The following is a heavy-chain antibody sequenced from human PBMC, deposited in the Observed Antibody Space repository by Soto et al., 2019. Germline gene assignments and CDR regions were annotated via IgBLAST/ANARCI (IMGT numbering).Heavy chain of an antibody. CDR1: GLTVSSSY. CDR2: IYSAGST. Sequence: GGSLRLSCAASGLTVSSSYMSWVRQAPGKGLQWVSVIYSAGSTYYANSMKGRFTISRDISTNMVYLQISSLTDEDTAVYYCVKMSGMRTAEYYFPSWGPGTLVTVSS. J-gene: IGHJ4*02. D-gene: IGHD2-21*02. V-gene: IGHV3-53*01. CDR3: VKMSGMRTAEYYFPS.